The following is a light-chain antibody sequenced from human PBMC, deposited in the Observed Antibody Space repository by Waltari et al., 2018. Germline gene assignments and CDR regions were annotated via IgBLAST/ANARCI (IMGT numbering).Light chain of an antibody. V-gene: IGLV2-8*01. CDR1: NNDVGAYQY. CDR2: DVT. J-gene: IGLJ3*02. CDR3: CSYAGADSLL. Sequence: QSALTQPPSASGSLGQSVTISCTGTNNDVGAYQYVSWYQQYPGKAPKLLFYDVTKRPSGVSDRFSGSKSGRTASLTVSGLQPEDEAIYSCCSYAGADSLLFGGGTKLTVL.